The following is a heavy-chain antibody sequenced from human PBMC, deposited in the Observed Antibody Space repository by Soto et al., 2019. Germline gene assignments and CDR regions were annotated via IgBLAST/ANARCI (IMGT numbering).Heavy chain of an antibody. V-gene: IGHV4-30-2*06. CDR3: ARGGGNDPFDS. CDR2: IGHLENT. J-gene: IGHJ4*02. D-gene: IGHD5-12*01. Sequence: QLRLQESGSGVVRTSETLSLTCTVSGGSITHGGFSWSWIRQSPGKGLEWIGYIGHLENTYFHPTFKSRLTMSIDRSKNQCSLNLSSVTAGDRAVYYCARGGGNDPFDSWGEGVLVSVSS. CDR1: GGSITHGGFS.